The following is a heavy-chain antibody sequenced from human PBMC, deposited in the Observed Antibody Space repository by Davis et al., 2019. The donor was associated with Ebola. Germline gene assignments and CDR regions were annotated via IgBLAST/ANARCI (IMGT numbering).Heavy chain of an antibody. Sequence: GESLKISCAASGFTFSDYYMRWIRQAPGQGLEWVSYISSSGSTIYYADSVKGRFTISRDNAKNSLYLQMNSLRAEDTAVYYCARSLTMVRGVNKYYYGMDVWGKGTTVTVSS. D-gene: IGHD3-10*01. CDR2: ISSSGSTI. CDR1: GFTFSDYY. J-gene: IGHJ6*04. V-gene: IGHV3-11*01. CDR3: ARSLTMVRGVNKYYYGMDV.